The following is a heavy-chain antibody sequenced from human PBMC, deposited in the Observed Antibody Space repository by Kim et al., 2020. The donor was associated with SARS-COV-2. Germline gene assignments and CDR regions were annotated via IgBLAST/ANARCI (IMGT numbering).Heavy chain of an antibody. CDR3: ARVFLTGSFYI. Sequence: GGSLRLSCAASGFTLSDFSMHWVRQAPGKGLECVSAIAYHGDNTYYANSVKGRFTISRDNSKNTLFLQMGSLRDEDMAVYYCARVFLTGSFYICGQGTLV. J-gene: IGHJ3*02. CDR1: GFTLSDFS. CDR2: IAYHGDNT. V-gene: IGHV3-64*01.